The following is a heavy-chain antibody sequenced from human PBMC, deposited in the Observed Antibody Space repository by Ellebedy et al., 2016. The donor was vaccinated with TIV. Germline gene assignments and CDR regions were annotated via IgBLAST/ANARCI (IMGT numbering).Heavy chain of an antibody. Sequence: SETLSLTCSVSGGSMSDEYYWSWFRQPPGKGLEWIGYVCPSVRTKYNPSLESRVTMSVDKSKNHFSLRLSSVTAADTAIYFCARLYLGGYWGQGTLVTVSS. CDR2: VCPSVRT. V-gene: IGHV4-59*08. J-gene: IGHJ4*02. D-gene: IGHD3-16*01. CDR1: GGSMSDEYY. CDR3: ARLYLGGY.